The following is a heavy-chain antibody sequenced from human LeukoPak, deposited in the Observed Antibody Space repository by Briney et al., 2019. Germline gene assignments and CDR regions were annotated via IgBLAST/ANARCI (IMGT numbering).Heavy chain of an antibody. CDR2: IKQDGSEK. V-gene: IGHV3-7*01. J-gene: IGHJ3*02. CDR1: GFTFSSYW. Sequence: GGSLTLSCAASGFTFSSYWMSWVRQAPGKGLEWVANIKQDGSEKYYVDSVKGRFTISRDNAKNSLYLQMNSLRAEDTAVYYCARVRWWEHIIGAFDIWGQGTMVTVSS. CDR3: ARVRWWEHIIGAFDI. D-gene: IGHD1-26*01.